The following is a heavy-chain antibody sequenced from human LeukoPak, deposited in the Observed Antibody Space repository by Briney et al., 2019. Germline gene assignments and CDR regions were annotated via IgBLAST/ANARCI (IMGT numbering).Heavy chain of an antibody. D-gene: IGHD3-10*01. CDR1: GFTFSSYN. J-gene: IGHJ4*02. Sequence: GGSLRLSCAASGFTFSSYNMNWVRQAPGKGLEWVSSISSSSSYIYYADSVKGRFTISRDNSKNTLFLHMNSLRAEDTAVYSCAKGYYDSGSYGWFDYWGQGTLVTVSS. CDR2: ISSSSSYI. CDR3: AKGYYDSGSYGWFDY. V-gene: IGHV3-21*04.